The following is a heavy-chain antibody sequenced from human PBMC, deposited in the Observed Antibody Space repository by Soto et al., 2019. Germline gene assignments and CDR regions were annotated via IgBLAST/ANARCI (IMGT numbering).Heavy chain of an antibody. CDR1: GYIFTSYD. CDR2: MNPNSGNT. Sequence: ASVKVSCKTSGYIFTSYDINWVRQATGQGLEWMGWMNPNSGNTGFAQKFQGRVTMTRHTSISTAYMELSSLTSEDTAAYYCARGSDSSRWDSYYYGLDVWGQGTTVTVSS. V-gene: IGHV1-8*01. D-gene: IGHD6-13*01. CDR3: ARGSDSSRWDSYYYGLDV. J-gene: IGHJ6*02.